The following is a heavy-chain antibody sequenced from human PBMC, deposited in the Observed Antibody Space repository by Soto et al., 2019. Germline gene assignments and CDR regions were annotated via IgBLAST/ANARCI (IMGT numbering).Heavy chain of an antibody. CDR2: ISSSGSTI. D-gene: IGHD4-17*01. Sequence: GGSLRLSCAASGFTFSDYYMSWIRQAPGKGLEWVSYISSSGSTIYYADSVKGRFTISRDNAKNSLYLQMNSLRAEDTAVYYCARAVTTVTIGGFENLRFYYYMDVWGKGTTGTVSS. CDR3: ARAVTTVTIGGFENLRFYYYMDV. V-gene: IGHV3-11*01. CDR1: GFTFSDYY. J-gene: IGHJ6*03.